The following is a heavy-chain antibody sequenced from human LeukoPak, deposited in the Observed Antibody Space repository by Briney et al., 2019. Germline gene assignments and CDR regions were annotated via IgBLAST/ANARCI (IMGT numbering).Heavy chain of an antibody. Sequence: GGSLRLSCAASGFTFSIYAMSWVRQAPGKGLEWVSSTSRGGDYTYCAGSVKGRFTISRDNSKNTLYLQMNTLIAEDTATYSCAKDRPNSYESNGHHYRRDGDSWGQGPLVTVSS. CDR1: GFTFSIYA. CDR3: AKDRPNSYESNGHHYRRDGDS. D-gene: IGHD3-22*01. J-gene: IGHJ5*01. CDR2: TSRGGDYT. V-gene: IGHV3-23*01.